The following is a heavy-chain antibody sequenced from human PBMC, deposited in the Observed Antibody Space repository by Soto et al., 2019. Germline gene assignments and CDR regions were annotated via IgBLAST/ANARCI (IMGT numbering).Heavy chain of an antibody. CDR3: AKAWYSSGWNDAFDI. CDR1: GYTFTSYD. Sequence: ASVKVSCKASGYTFTSYDINWVRQATGQGLEWMGWMNPNSGNTIYAQKFQGRVTMTTDTSTSTAYMELRSLRSDDTAVYYCAKAWYSSGWNDAFDIWGQGTMVTVSS. V-gene: IGHV1-8*01. D-gene: IGHD6-19*01. J-gene: IGHJ3*02. CDR2: MNPNSGNT.